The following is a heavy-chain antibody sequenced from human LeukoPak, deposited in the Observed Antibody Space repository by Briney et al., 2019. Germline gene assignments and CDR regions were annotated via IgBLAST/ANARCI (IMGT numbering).Heavy chain of an antibody. CDR1: GYTVTHHH. V-gene: IGHV1-2*02. CDR3: GRDPTDGYAHDDY. CDR2: IQANSGAT. D-gene: IGHD5-24*01. Sequence: ASVKVSCKASGYTVTHHHILWRRQAGGQGREGMGGIQANSGATKFAQDFQGRVTMTRDATTNTAYMELRSLRSDDTAIYYCGRDPTDGYAHDDYWGQGSQVTVSS. J-gene: IGHJ4*02.